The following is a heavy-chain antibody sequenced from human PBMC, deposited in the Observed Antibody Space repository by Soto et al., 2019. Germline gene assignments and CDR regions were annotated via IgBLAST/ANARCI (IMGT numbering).Heavy chain of an antibody. D-gene: IGHD6-19*01. J-gene: IGHJ4*02. Sequence: SETLSLTCTVSGGSISSYYWSWIRQPPGKGLEWIGYIYYSGSTNYNPSLKSRVTISVDTSKNQFSLKLSSVTAADTAVYYCARDRSSGWYRYFDYWGQGTLLTVYS. CDR3: ARDRSSGWYRYFDY. V-gene: IGHV4-59*01. CDR1: GGSISSYY. CDR2: IYYSGST.